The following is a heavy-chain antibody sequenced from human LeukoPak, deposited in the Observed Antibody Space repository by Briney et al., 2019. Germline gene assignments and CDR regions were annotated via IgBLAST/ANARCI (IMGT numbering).Heavy chain of an antibody. CDR2: ISAYNGNT. V-gene: IGHV1-18*01. D-gene: IGHD3-22*01. Sequence: ASAKVSCKASGYTFTSYGISWVRQAPGQGLEWMGWISAYNGNTNYAQKLQGRVTMTTDTSTSTAYMELRSLRSDDTAVYYCARDLYYYDSSGTTPRFDPWGQGTLVTVSS. CDR3: ARDLYYYDSSGTTPRFDP. J-gene: IGHJ5*02. CDR1: GYTFTSYG.